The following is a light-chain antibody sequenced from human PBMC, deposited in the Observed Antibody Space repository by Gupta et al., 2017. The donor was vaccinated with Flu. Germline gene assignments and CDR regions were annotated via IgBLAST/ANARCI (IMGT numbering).Light chain of an antibody. CDR3: QQYDSTPPYT. J-gene: IGKJ2*01. Sequence: VNAQTPYPPAVTLGERATNNCKSSLSVLYSSNNKNYLTWYQQKPRQPSKLLIYCASTRESGVPDRFSCSGSGSDFTLTISSRQAEDVGFYYCQQYDSTPPYTFGQGTKLEIK. CDR2: CAS. V-gene: IGKV4-1*01. CDR1: LSVLYSSNNKNY.